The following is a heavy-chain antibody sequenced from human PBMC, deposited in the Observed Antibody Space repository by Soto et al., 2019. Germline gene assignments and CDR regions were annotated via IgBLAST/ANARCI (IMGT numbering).Heavy chain of an antibody. V-gene: IGHV4-59*01. J-gene: IGHJ5*02. D-gene: IGHD3-10*01. CDR3: ARYGSGSSVWFDP. CDR1: GGSISSYY. Sequence: QVQLQESGPGLVKPSETLSLTCTVSGGSISSYYWSWIRQPPGKGLEWIGYIYYSGSTNYNPSLKSRVTISVDTSKNQFSLKLCSVTAADTAVYYCARYGSGSSVWFDPWGQGTLVTVSS. CDR2: IYYSGST.